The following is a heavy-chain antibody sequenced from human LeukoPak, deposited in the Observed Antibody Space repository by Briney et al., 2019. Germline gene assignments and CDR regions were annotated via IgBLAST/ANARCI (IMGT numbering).Heavy chain of an antibody. CDR3: ARDIPNWATDV. J-gene: IGHJ6*02. V-gene: IGHV7-4-1*02. D-gene: IGHD7-27*01. CDR2: INTNAGNP. CDR1: GYTFTRYA. Sequence: ASVKVSCKASGYTFTRYALHWVRQAPGQGLEWMGWINTNAGNPTYSQGFTGRFVFSSDTAVSTAYLQISSLKAEDTGVYYCARDIPNWATDVWGQGTTVTVSS.